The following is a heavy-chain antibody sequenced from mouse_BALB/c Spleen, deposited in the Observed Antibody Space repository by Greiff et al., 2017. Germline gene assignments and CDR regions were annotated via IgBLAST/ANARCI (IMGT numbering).Heavy chain of an antibody. J-gene: IGHJ2*01. V-gene: IGHV5-6-3*01. CDR1: GFTFSSYG. CDR3: ARDDRYDGRGDFDY. Sequence: DVMLVESGGGLVQPGGSLKLSCAASGFTFSSYGMSWVRQTPDKRLELVATINSNGGSTYYPDSVKGRFTISRDNAKNTLYLQMSSRKSEDTAMYYCARDDRYDGRGDFDYWGQGTTLTVSS. CDR2: INSNGGST. D-gene: IGHD2-14*01.